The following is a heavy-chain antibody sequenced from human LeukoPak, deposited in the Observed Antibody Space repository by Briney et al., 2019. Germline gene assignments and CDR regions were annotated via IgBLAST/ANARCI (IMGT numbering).Heavy chain of an antibody. V-gene: IGHV4-59*08. CDR1: GGPISSYY. Sequence: SETLSLTCTASGGPISSYYWSWIRQPPGKGLEWIGYIYYSGSTNYNPSLKSRVTISVDTSKNQFSLKLSSVTAADTAVYYCARSYDFWSGYYGYWGQGTLVTVSS. J-gene: IGHJ4*02. D-gene: IGHD3-3*01. CDR3: ARSYDFWSGYYGY. CDR2: IYYSGST.